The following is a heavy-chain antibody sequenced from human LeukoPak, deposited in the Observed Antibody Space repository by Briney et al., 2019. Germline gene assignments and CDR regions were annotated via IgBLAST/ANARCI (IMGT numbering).Heavy chain of an antibody. CDR1: GYTFTNYG. CDR2: ISAYNGNT. CDR3: TRAPASATNTWFDP. J-gene: IGHJ5*02. V-gene: IGHV1-18*01. D-gene: IGHD6-13*01. Sequence: ASVKVSCKASGYTFTNYGISWVRQAPGQGLEWMGWISAYNGNTNYAQKLQGRVTMTTDTSTSTAYMGLRSLTSDDTAVYYCTRAPASATNTWFDPWGQEPWSPSPQ.